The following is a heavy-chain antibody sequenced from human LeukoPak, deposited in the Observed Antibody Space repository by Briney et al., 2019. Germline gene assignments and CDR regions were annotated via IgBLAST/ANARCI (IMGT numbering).Heavy chain of an antibody. CDR2: IRNKAYGGTA. V-gene: IGHV3-49*04. J-gene: IGHJ3*02. Sequence: GGSLRLSCAGSGFTFSGETMNWVRQAPGKGLEWVGFIRNKAYGGTAEYAASVKGRFTISRDDSKSIAYLQMNGLERGDTAVYYCARESWREIQGFDIWGQGTMVSVSS. D-gene: IGHD5-18*01. CDR3: ARESWREIQGFDI. CDR1: GFTFSGET.